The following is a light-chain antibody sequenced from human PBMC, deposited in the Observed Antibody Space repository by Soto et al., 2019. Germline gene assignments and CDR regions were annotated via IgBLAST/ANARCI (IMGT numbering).Light chain of an antibody. Sequence: HSVLAQPPSASTTPGQRVTISCSGSNSNIGGKTVTWYQQIPGQAPKVVIHGDDQRPSGVPDRFSGSKSGTSASLAISAVQSEDEADYFCASWDDSLTVVFGGGTKVTVL. CDR2: GDD. V-gene: IGLV1-44*01. CDR1: NSNIGGKT. J-gene: IGLJ2*01. CDR3: ASWDDSLTVV.